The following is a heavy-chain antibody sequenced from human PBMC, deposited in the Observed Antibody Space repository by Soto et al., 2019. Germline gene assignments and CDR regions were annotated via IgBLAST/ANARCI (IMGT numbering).Heavy chain of an antibody. Sequence: GASVKVSCKASGGTFSSYAISWVRQAPGQGLEWMGGIIPIFGTANYAQKFQGRVTITADESTSTAYMELSSLRSEDTAVYYCARDSGYCSSTSCSSYYYYSGMDVWGQGNTVTVSS. CDR2: IIPIFGTA. V-gene: IGHV1-69*13. J-gene: IGHJ6*02. CDR3: ARDSGYCSSTSCSSYYYYSGMDV. D-gene: IGHD2-2*01. CDR1: GGTFSSYA.